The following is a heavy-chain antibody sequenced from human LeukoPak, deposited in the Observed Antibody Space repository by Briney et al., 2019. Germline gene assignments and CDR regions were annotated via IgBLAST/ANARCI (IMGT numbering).Heavy chain of an antibody. D-gene: IGHD2-15*01. CDR2: IYHSGST. J-gene: IGHJ3*02. CDR3: ARDLGGYCSGGSCYNAFDI. V-gene: IGHV4-4*02. CDR1: GGSISSSNW. Sequence: PSGTLSLTCAVSGGSISSSNWWNWVRQPPGKGLEWIGEIYHSGSTNYNPSLKSRITISVDTSKNQFSLKLSSVTAADTAVYYCARDLGGYCSGGSCYNAFDIWGQGTMVTVSS.